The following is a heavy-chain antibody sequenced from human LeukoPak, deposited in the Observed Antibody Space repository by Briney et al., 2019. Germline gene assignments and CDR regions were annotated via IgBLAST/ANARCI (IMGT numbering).Heavy chain of an antibody. CDR3: ARDDSSGWYFVGYYYYGMDV. Sequence: GGSLRLSCAASGFTFSSYWMSWVRQAPGKGLEWVADINQDGSEKYYVDSVKGRFTISRDNAKNSLYLQMNSLRAEDTAVYYCARDDSSGWYFVGYYYYGMDVWGQGTTVTVSS. CDR1: GFTFSSYW. CDR2: INQDGSEK. V-gene: IGHV3-7*01. D-gene: IGHD6-19*01. J-gene: IGHJ6*02.